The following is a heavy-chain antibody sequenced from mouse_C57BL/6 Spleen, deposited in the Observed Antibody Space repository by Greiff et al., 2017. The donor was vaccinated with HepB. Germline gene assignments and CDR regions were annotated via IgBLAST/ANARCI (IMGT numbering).Heavy chain of an antibody. CDR3: ARYYDYDKAYYFDY. D-gene: IGHD2-4*01. CDR1: GFTFSSYA. J-gene: IGHJ2*01. CDR2: ISDGGSYT. Sequence: EVKLMESGGGLVKPGGSLKLSCAASGFTFSSYAMSWVRQTPEKRLEWVATISDGGSYTYYPDNVKGRFTISRDNAKNNLYLQMSHLKSEDTAMYYCARYYDYDKAYYFDYWGQGTTLTVSS. V-gene: IGHV5-4*03.